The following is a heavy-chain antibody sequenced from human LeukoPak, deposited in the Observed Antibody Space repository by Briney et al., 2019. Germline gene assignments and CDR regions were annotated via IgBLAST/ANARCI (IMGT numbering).Heavy chain of an antibody. D-gene: IGHD3-10*02. CDR1: GFTFSSYG. J-gene: IGHJ6*02. CDR2: ISSSGTTI. V-gene: IGHV3-48*03. Sequence: GGSLRLSCAASGFTFSSYGVNWVRQAPGKGLEWVSYISSSGTTIYYADSVKGRFTISRDNAKNSLYLQMNSLRDEDTAVYYCARDLHYYVAMDVWGQGTTVTVSS. CDR3: ARDLHYYVAMDV.